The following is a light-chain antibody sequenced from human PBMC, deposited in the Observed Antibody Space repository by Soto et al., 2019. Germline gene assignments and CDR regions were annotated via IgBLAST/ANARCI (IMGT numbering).Light chain of an antibody. Sequence: EIVLTQSPGTLSLSPGERATLSCRASQSFNSIYLAWYQQKPGQAPRLLIYDASNRASGIPDRISGSGSGTDFTLTISRLEPEDFAVYYCQQYGSSPITFGQGTRLEIK. J-gene: IGKJ5*01. V-gene: IGKV3-20*01. CDR2: DAS. CDR1: QSFNSIY. CDR3: QQYGSSPIT.